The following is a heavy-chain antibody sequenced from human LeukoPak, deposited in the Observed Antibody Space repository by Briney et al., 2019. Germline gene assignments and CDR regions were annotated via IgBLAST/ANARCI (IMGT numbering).Heavy chain of an antibody. CDR3: ARETALVSSGRYDY. V-gene: IGHV3-7*03. Sequence: GGSLRLSCAASGFSFSNYWMSWVRQAPGKGLEWVATIEQDGSEKSYVDSVKGRFTVSRDNAKNSLYLQMNSLRAEDTAVYYCARETALVSSGRYDYWGQGTLVTVSS. D-gene: IGHD6-19*01. CDR1: GFSFSNYW. CDR2: IEQDGSEK. J-gene: IGHJ4*02.